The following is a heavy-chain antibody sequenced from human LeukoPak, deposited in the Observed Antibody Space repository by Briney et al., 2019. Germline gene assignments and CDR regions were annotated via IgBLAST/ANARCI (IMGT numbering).Heavy chain of an antibody. V-gene: IGHV3-21*01. CDR3: ARDLVMDC. CDR1: GFTFISYS. Sequence: GGSLRLSCAASGFTFISYSMNWVRQATGKGLEWVSSISSSSSYIYYADSVKGRFTISRDNAKNSLYLQMNSLRAVDTAVYYCARDLVMDCWGQGTLVTVSS. CDR2: ISSSSSYI. D-gene: IGHD2-21*01. J-gene: IGHJ4*02.